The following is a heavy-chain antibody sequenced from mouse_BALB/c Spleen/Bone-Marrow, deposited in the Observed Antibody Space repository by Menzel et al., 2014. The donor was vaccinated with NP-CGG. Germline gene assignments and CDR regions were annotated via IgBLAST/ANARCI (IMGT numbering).Heavy chain of an antibody. Sequence: VQLQQSGAELVKPGASVKLSCKASGYTFTSFSLYWVRQRPGQGLEWIGDINPRNGVTNFNERFKSKATLTVDKSSSTAYMQLSGVASEGSAMYWCAGVDWDEACGGRGTLVTVSA. J-gene: IGHJ3*01. CDR2: INPRNGVT. D-gene: IGHD4-1*01. CDR1: GYTFTSFS. CDR3: AGVDWDEAC. V-gene: IGHV1-53*01.